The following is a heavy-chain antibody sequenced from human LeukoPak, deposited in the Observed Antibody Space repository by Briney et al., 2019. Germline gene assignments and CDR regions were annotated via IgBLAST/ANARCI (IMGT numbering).Heavy chain of an antibody. CDR1: GYSISSGYY. D-gene: IGHD2-15*01. CDR3: ARDLGLVVHYYFDY. Sequence: SETLSLTCTVSGYSISSGYYWGWIRQPPGKGLEWTGSIDHSGSTYYNPSLKSRITISVDTSKNQFSLKLSSVTAADTAVYYCARDLGLVVHYYFDYWGQGTLVTVSS. V-gene: IGHV4-38-2*02. CDR2: IDHSGST. J-gene: IGHJ4*02.